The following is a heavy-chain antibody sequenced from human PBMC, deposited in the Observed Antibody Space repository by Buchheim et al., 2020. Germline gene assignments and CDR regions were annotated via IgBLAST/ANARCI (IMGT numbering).Heavy chain of an antibody. J-gene: IGHJ4*02. CDR3: ARGRSPLFDY. Sequence: QVQLMQSGAEVKKPGASVNISCKASGYTFTKFPVHWLRQAPGQTFEWLGWINAGTGNTRFSQRFQDRVTITRDTSANTVYMELSRLTSEDTALYFCARGRSPLFDYWGQGTL. D-gene: IGHD4-17*01. CDR2: INAGTGNT. V-gene: IGHV1-3*01. CDR1: GYTFTKFP.